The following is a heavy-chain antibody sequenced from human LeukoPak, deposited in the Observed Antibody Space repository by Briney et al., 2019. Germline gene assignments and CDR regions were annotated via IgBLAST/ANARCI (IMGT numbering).Heavy chain of an antibody. CDR3: ANQPRLYCSSTSCYLAA. CDR2: ISGSGGST. J-gene: IGHJ5*02. Sequence: PGGSLRLSCAASGFTFSSYAMSWVRQAPGKGLEWVSAISGSGGSTYYADSVKGRLTISRDNSKNTLYLQMNSLRAEDTAVYYCANQPRLYCSSTSCYLAAWGQGTLVTVSS. CDR1: GFTFSSYA. V-gene: IGHV3-23*01. D-gene: IGHD2-2*01.